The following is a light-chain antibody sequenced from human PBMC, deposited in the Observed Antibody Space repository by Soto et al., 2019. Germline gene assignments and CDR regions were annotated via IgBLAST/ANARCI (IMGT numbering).Light chain of an antibody. J-gene: IGKJ5*01. CDR3: QQRNTWPPIT. Sequence: EIVLTQSPGTLSLSPGERATLSCRASQSVRTYLAWYQVKPGQAPRLLIYDASMRASGVPARFSGSGSGKDFTLTISSLEPEDFALYYCQQRNTWPPITFGQGTRLEIK. CDR2: DAS. CDR1: QSVRTY. V-gene: IGKV3-11*01.